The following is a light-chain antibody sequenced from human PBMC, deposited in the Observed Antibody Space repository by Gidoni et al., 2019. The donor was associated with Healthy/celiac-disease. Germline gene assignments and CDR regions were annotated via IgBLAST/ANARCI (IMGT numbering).Light chain of an antibody. Sequence: QSALTQPASVSGFPGQSITISCTGTSSDVGGYNYVSWYQQHPGKAPNLMIYEDSNRPSGVSNRFSGSKSGNTASLTISGLQAEDEADYYCSSYTSSSAVCGGGTKLTVL. J-gene: IGLJ3*02. CDR2: EDS. CDR3: SSYTSSSAV. CDR1: SSDVGGYNY. V-gene: IGLV2-14*01.